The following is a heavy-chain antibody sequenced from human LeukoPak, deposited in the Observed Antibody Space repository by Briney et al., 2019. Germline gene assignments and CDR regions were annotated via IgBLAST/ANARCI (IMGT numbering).Heavy chain of an antibody. CDR3: ARGAAYYDFWSGYNWFDP. V-gene: IGHV7-4-1*02. CDR2: TNTNTGNP. J-gene: IGHJ5*02. CDR1: GYTFTSYA. Sequence: GASVKVSCKASGYTFTSYAMNWVRQAPGQGLEWMGWTNTNTGNPTYAQGFTGRFVFSLDTSVSTAYLQISSLKAEDTAVYYCARGAAYYDFWSGYNWFDPWGQGTLVTVSS. D-gene: IGHD3-3*01.